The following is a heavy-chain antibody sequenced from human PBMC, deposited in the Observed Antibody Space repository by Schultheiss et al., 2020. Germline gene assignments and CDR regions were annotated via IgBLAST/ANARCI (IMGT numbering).Heavy chain of an antibody. CDR1: GFTFSSYG. Sequence: GSLRLSCAASGFTFSSYGMHWVRQAPGKGLEWVGEINHSGSTNYIPSLQGRVTISVDKSKNQFSLKLSSVTAADTAVYYCAEGPLYSAFDIWGQGTMVTVSS. CDR3: AEGPLYSAFDI. V-gene: IGHV4-34*08. CDR2: INHSGST. J-gene: IGHJ3*02. D-gene: IGHD1-14*01.